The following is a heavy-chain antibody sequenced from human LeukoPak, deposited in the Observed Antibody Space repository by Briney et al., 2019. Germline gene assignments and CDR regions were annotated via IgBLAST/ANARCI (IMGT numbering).Heavy chain of an antibody. J-gene: IGHJ4*02. CDR2: IYYSGST. CDR1: GGSISSYY. D-gene: IGHD5-18*01. V-gene: IGHV4-59*01. CDR3: ARGGGQLWSWFYFDY. Sequence: PSETLSLTCTVSGGSISSYYWSWIRQPPGKGLEWIGYIYYSGSTNYNPSLKSRVTISVDTSKNQFSLKLSSVTAADTAVYYCARGGGQLWSWFYFDYWGQGTLVTVSS.